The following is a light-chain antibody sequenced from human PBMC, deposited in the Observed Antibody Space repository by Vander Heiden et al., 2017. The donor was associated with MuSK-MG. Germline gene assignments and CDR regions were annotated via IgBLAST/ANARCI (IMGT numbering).Light chain of an antibody. J-gene: IGKJ1*01. V-gene: IGKV3-11*01. Sequence: EIVLTQSPATLSLSPGERATLSCRASQSVSSYLAWYQQKPGQAPRLLIYDASNRVTGIPATFSRSGPGTDFTLTISSLEPEDFAVYYCQQCRNWPRTFGQGTKVEIK. CDR3: QQCRNWPRT. CDR1: QSVSSY. CDR2: DAS.